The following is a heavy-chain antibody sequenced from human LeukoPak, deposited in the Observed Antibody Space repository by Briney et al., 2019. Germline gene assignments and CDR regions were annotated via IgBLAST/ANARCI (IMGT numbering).Heavy chain of an antibody. D-gene: IGHD1-26*01. CDR2: IYYSGST. Sequence: PSETLSLTFTVSCGFISSVTYYLGWIRQPPGEGLEWIGSIYYSGSTYYNPSLQSRVTISVDTSKNQFSLKLSSVTAADTAVYYCASVWELNFDYWGQGTLVTVSS. J-gene: IGHJ4*02. CDR3: ASVWELNFDY. V-gene: IGHV4-39*07. CDR1: CGFISSVTYY.